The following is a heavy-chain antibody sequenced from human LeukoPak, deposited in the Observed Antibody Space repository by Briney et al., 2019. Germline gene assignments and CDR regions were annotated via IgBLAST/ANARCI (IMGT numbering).Heavy chain of an antibody. CDR1: GFTFSSYA. CDR2: ISGSGGST. Sequence: GGSLRLSCAASGFTFSSYAMSWVRQAPGKGLEWVSGISGSGGSTYYADSVKGRFTISRDNSKNTLYVQMNSLRAEDTAVYYCAKEVIAAGGNFEYWGQGTLVTVSS. J-gene: IGHJ4*02. D-gene: IGHD6-13*01. V-gene: IGHV3-23*01. CDR3: AKEVIAAGGNFEY.